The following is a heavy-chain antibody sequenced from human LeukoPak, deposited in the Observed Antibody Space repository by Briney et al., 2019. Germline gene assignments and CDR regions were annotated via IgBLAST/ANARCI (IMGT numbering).Heavy chain of an antibody. CDR1: GITFGPYW. V-gene: IGHV3-7*01. Sequence: GGSLRLSCATFGITFGPYWMNWVRQAPGKGLEWVANINPDGSETYYLDSVKGRFTIARDNVKNSLYLLMDSLRADDTAVYYCGRWGIEAAIDYWGQGTLVTVSS. J-gene: IGHJ4*02. D-gene: IGHD2-2*01. CDR2: INPDGSET. CDR3: GRWGIEAAIDY.